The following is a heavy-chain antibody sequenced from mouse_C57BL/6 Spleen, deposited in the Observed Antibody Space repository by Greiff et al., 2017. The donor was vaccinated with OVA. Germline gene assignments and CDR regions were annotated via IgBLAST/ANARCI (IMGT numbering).Heavy chain of an antibody. D-gene: IGHD1-1*01. CDR3: ARGYGSSYYFDY. Sequence: EVKLVESGGGLVKPGGSLKLSCAASGFTFSSYTMSWVRQTPEKRLEWVATISGGGGNTYYPDSVKGRFTISRDNAKNTLYLQMSSLRSEDTALYYCARGYGSSYYFDYWGQGTTLTVSS. V-gene: IGHV5-9*01. J-gene: IGHJ2*01. CDR2: ISGGGGNT. CDR1: GFTFSSYT.